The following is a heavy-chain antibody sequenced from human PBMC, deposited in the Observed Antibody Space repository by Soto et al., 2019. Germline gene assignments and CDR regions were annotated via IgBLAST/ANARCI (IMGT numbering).Heavy chain of an antibody. V-gene: IGHV3-15*07. CDR3: TTDKSPYDFWSGYYTTPPYLDY. CDR1: GFTFSNAW. J-gene: IGHJ4*02. CDR2: IKSKTDGGTT. Sequence: GGSLRLSCAASGFTFSNAWMNWVRQAPGKGLEWVGRIKSKTDGGTTDYAAPVKGRFTISRDDSKNTLYLQMNSLKTEDTAVYYCTTDKSPYDFWSGYYTTPPYLDYWGQGTLVTVSS. D-gene: IGHD3-3*01.